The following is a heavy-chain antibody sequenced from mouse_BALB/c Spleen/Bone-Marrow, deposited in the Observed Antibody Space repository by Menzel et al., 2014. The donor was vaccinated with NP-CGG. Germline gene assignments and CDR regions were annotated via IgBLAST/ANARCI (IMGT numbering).Heavy chain of an antibody. Sequence: QVQLKESGPGLAAPSQSLSITCTISGFSLTSYGVHWVRQPPGKGLEWLAVIWSDGGTIYNSTLKSRLSISKDNSKSQVFIKMNSFQTDDTAVYFCARDYDNDDGFTYWGQGTLVTVSA. D-gene: IGHD2-4*01. V-gene: IGHV2-6-1*01. CDR1: GFSLTSYG. CDR2: IWSDGGT. CDR3: ARDYDNDDGFTY. J-gene: IGHJ3*01.